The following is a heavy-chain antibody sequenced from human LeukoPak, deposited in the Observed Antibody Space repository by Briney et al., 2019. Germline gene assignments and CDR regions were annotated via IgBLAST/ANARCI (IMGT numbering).Heavy chain of an antibody. CDR3: ARVYCSSTSCHGVYFDY. J-gene: IGHJ4*02. CDR1: GGSISSYY. V-gene: IGHV4-59*08. CDR2: IYYSGST. D-gene: IGHD2-2*01. Sequence: SETLSLTCTVSGGSISSYYWSWIRQPPGKGLEWIGYIYYSGSTYYNPSLKSRVTISVDTSKNQFSLKLSSVTAADTAVYYCARVYCSSTSCHGVYFDYWGQGTLVTVSS.